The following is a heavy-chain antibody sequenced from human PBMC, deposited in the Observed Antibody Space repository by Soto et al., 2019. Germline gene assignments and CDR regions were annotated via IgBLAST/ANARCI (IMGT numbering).Heavy chain of an antibody. CDR2: IYYSGST. CDR3: ASYLKYYYDSSGSGAFDI. D-gene: IGHD3-22*01. Sequence: PSETLSLTCTVSGGSISSGGYYWSWIRQHPGKGLEWIGYIYYSGSTYYNPSLKSRVTISVDTSKNQFSLKLSSVTAADTAVYYCASYLKYYYDSSGSGAFDIWGQGTMVTVSS. J-gene: IGHJ3*02. CDR1: GGSISSGGYY. V-gene: IGHV4-31*03.